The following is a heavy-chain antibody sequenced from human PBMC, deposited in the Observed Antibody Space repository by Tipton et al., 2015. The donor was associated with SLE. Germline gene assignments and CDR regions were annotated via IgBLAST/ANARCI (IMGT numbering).Heavy chain of an antibody. D-gene: IGHD6-19*01. CDR1: GFTFSSYS. J-gene: IGHJ4*02. Sequence: SLRLSCAASGFTFSSYSMNWVRQAPGKGLEWVAFIRYDGSNKYYADSVKGRFTISRDNSKNTLYLQMNSLRAEDTAVYYCAKDRTMGIAVAQDYWGQGTLVTVSS. CDR3: AKDRTMGIAVAQDY. CDR2: IRYDGSNK. V-gene: IGHV3-30*02.